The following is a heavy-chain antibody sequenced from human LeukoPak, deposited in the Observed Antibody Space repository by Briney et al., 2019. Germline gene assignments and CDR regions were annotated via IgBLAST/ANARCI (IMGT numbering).Heavy chain of an antibody. CDR3: AKGSGGSYGYFDY. CDR2: INCNSATL. CDR1: GFNFNGFA. V-gene: IGHV3-9*01. D-gene: IGHD3-3*01. J-gene: IGHJ4*02. Sequence: GGSLRLSCAASGFNFNGFALIWVRQAPGKGLEYVSGINCNSATLYFADSVKGRFTTSRDNSKNSLFLQMNSLRHEDTALYYCAKGSGGSYGYFDYWGQGTLVTVSS.